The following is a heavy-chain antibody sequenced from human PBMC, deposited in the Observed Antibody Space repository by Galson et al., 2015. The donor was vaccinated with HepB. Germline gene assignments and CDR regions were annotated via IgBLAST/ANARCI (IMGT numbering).Heavy chain of an antibody. Sequence: SLRLSCAASGFTFSSYGMHWVRQAPGKGLEWVAFIRYDGSNKYYADSVKGRFTISRDNSKNTLYLQMNSLRAEDTAVYYCAKDDDTTVTTWGDAFDIWGQGTMVTVSS. V-gene: IGHV3-30*02. CDR2: IRYDGSNK. J-gene: IGHJ3*02. CDR3: AKDDDTTVTTWGDAFDI. CDR1: GFTFSSYG. D-gene: IGHD4-17*01.